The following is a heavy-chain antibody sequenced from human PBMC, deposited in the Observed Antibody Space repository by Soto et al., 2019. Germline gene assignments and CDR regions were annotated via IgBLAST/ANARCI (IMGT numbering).Heavy chain of an antibody. CDR1: GFTFSSYG. Sequence: QVQLVESGGGVVQPGRSLRLSCAASGFTFSSYGMHWVRQAPGKGLEWVAVISYDGSNKYYADSVKGRFTISRDNSKNTLYLQMNSLRAEDTAVYYCAKDCSGGSCYPDYWGQGTLVTVSS. CDR3: AKDCSGGSCYPDY. D-gene: IGHD2-15*01. V-gene: IGHV3-30*18. J-gene: IGHJ4*02. CDR2: ISYDGSNK.